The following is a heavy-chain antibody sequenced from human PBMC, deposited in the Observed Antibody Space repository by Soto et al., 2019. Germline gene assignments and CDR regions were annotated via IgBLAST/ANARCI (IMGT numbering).Heavy chain of an antibody. CDR2: INWNGGST. D-gene: IGHD3-16*01. CDR3: ARLYYDYIWGSYSANYYYYMDV. V-gene: IGHV3-20*01. J-gene: IGHJ6*03. Sequence: GGSLILSCAASGFTFDDYGMSWVRQAPGKGLEWVSGINWNGGSTGYADSVKGRFTISRDNAKNSLYLQMNSLRAEDTALYHCARLYYDYIWGSYSANYYYYMDVWGKGTTVTVSS. CDR1: GFTFDDYG.